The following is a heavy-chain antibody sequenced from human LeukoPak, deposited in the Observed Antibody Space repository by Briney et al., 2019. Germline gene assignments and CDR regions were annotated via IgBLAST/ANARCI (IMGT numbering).Heavy chain of an antibody. CDR1: GGSISSGGYY. CDR3: AREPDYYDISDYIDY. Sequence: SQTLSLTCTVSGGSISSGGYYWSWIRQHPGKGLEWIGYIYYSGSTYYNPSLKSRVTISVDTSKNQFSLKLSSVTAADTAVYYCAREPDYYDISDYIDYLGQGTLVIVSA. J-gene: IGHJ4*02. D-gene: IGHD3-22*01. V-gene: IGHV4-31*03. CDR2: IYYSGST.